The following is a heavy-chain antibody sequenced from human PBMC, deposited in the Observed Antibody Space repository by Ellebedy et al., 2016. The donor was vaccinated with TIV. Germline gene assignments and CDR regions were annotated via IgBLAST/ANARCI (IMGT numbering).Heavy chain of an antibody. CDR1: GGSISSYY. CDR3: ARYYFDSSRYITTEAFDF. V-gene: IGHV4-59*08. CDR2: IFYSGST. Sequence: SETLSLTCTVSGGSISSYYWSWIRQPPGKGLEWIGYIFYSGSTHYNPSLKSRVTISVDTSKNQFSLKLSSLTAAATAVYYCARYYFDSSRYITTEAFDFWGQGTMVTVSS. D-gene: IGHD3-22*01. J-gene: IGHJ3*01.